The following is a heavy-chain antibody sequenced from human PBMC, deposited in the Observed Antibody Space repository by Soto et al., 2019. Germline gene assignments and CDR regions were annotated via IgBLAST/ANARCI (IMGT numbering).Heavy chain of an antibody. CDR2: IIPIFGVT. J-gene: IGHJ4*02. Sequence: QVQLVQSGAEVKKPGSSVKVSCKASGGTFSSYTITWVRQAPGQGLEWLGRIIPIFGVTNYAQKFQDRVTITADRSTTTAYMELSRLRYEDTAVYYCVRDWESTTQTWGFGDSWGQGTLVTVSS. V-gene: IGHV1-69*08. CDR1: GGTFSSYT. D-gene: IGHD1-1*01. CDR3: VRDWESTTQTWGFGDS.